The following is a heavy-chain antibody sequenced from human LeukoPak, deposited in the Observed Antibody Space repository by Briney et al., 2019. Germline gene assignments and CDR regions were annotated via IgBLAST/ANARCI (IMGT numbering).Heavy chain of an antibody. CDR2: IWYDGSKK. J-gene: IGHJ3*02. V-gene: IGHV3-33*01. Sequence: PGGSLRLSCAASRFTFSNYGMHWVRQAPGKGLEWVAVIWYDGSKKYFADSVKGRFTISRDNSKNTLYLQMNSLRAEDTAVYYCARASSVDGFDIWGQGTMVTVSS. CDR3: ARASSVDGFDI. D-gene: IGHD3-22*01. CDR1: RFTFSNYG.